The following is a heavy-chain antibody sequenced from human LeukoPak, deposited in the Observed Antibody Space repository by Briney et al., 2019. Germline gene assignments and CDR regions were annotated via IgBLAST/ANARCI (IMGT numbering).Heavy chain of an antibody. V-gene: IGHV4-4*07. D-gene: IGHD2-21*02. J-gene: IGHJ3*02. CDR2: ISTRGST. CDR1: GGSINNYY. CDR3: ARRRYSGGDPCSGGDAFDI. Sequence: SETLSLTCTVSGGSINNYYWSWIRQPAGKGLEWIGRISTRGSTNYNPSLKSRVTMSLDTSKNQFSLNLNSVTAADTAVQYRARRRYSGGDPCSGGDAFDIWGQGTMVSASS.